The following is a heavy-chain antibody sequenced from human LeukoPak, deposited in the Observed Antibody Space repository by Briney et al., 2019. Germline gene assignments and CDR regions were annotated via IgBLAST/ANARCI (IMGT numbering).Heavy chain of an antibody. Sequence: GGSLRLSCAASGLIFSSYGMHWVRQAPGKGLEWVAVIWYNGSKKYYADSVKGRFTISRDNSKNTLYLQMNSLRAEDTAVYYCARDKFRFDNWGQGTLVTVSS. V-gene: IGHV3-33*01. CDR2: IWYNGSKK. CDR3: ARDKFRFDN. J-gene: IGHJ4*02. D-gene: IGHD3-10*01. CDR1: GLIFSSYG.